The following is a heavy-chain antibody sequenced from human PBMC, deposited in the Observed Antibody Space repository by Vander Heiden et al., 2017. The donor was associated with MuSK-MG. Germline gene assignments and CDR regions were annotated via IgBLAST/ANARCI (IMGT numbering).Heavy chain of an antibody. J-gene: IGHJ4*02. V-gene: IGHV3-7*01. D-gene: IGHD2-2*01. CDR3: ARDDLDIVVLPAEFDY. CDR1: GFTFSTYW. Sequence: EVQLLESGGGLVQPGGSLRRSCAAPGFTFSTYWLSWVRQAPGKGLEWVANIKQDGSEKYYVDSVKGRFTISRDNAKNSLYLQMNSLRAEDTAVYYCARDDLDIVVLPAEFDYWGQGTLVTVSS. CDR2: IKQDGSEK.